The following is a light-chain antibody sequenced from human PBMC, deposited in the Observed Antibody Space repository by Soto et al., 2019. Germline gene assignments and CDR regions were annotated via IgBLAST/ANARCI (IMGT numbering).Light chain of an antibody. J-gene: IGKJ1*01. CDR1: QSISSW. Sequence: DIQMTQSPSTLSASVGDRVTITCRASQSISSWLAWYQQKPGKAPKLLIFDASSLESGTPSRFSGRRSGTQFTLTINGLQPDDFATYYCQQYNSYSPWTFGQGTKVDIK. CDR2: DAS. V-gene: IGKV1-5*01. CDR3: QQYNSYSPWT.